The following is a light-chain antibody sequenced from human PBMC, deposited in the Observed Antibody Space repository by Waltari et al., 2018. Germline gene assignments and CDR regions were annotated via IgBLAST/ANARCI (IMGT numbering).Light chain of an antibody. J-gene: IGLJ1*01. CDR3: SSYTSIIPPFL. CDR2: DVS. V-gene: IGLV2-14*01. Sequence: QSALTQPASVSGSPGQSITISCTRSSSDLGGYRFVSWYQQHPGKAPKLRIYDVSHRPPNVCKRVPGSQSGNTSSLTISGLQPEDEADYYCSSYTSIIPPFLFGTGTKVTVL. CDR1: SSDLGGYRF.